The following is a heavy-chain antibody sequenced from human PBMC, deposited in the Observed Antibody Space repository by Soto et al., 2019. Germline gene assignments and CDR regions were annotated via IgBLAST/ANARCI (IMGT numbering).Heavy chain of an antibody. V-gene: IGHV3-23*01. CDR2: ISGSGGSI. CDR3: VQGFWKGDV. CDR1: GFTFSTYA. J-gene: IGHJ6*02. D-gene: IGHD1-1*01. Sequence: EVQLLESGGGLVQPGGSLRLSCAASGFTFSTYAKNWVRQAPGNGLEWVSAISGSGGSIHYADSVKGRFTISRDNSKNTLYLQMNSLRDEDTAVYHCVQGFWKGDVWGQGTTVTVSS.